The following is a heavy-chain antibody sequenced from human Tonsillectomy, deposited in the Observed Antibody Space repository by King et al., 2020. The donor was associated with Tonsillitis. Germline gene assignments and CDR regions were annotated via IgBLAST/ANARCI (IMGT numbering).Heavy chain of an antibody. CDR3: AKDIGAEAGGWFDP. D-gene: IGHD6-13*01. CDR2: ISWNSDSI. J-gene: IGHJ5*02. CDR1: RFTFDDYA. Sequence: VQLVESGGGLVQPGRSLRLSCAASRFTFDDYAMHLVRQAPGKGLEWVSSISWNSDSIGYADSVKGRFTISRDNAKDSLYLLMNSLSAEDTTLYYCAKDIGAEAGGWFDPWGQGTLVTVSS. V-gene: IGHV3-9*01.